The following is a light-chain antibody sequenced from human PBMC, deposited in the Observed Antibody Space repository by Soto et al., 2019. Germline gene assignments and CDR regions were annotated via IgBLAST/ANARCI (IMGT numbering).Light chain of an antibody. CDR3: QQYDNLPSIT. CDR2: DAS. V-gene: IGKV1-33*01. CDR1: QDISNY. J-gene: IGKJ5*01. Sequence: DMQMTQSPSSLSASVGDRVTITCQASQDISNYLNWYQQKPGKAPKLLIYDASTLETGVPSRFSGSGSGTDFTFTISSLQPEDIATYYCQQYDNLPSITFGQGTRLDI.